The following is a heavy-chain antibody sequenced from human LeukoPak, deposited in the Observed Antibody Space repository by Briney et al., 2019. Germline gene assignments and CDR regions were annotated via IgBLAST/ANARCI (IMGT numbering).Heavy chain of an antibody. J-gene: IGHJ5*02. CDR1: GFTFSSYA. V-gene: IGHV3-23*01. CDR3: AKDVSAGIAADGFDP. CDR2: ISGSGGST. Sequence: GGSLRLSCAASGFTFSSYAMIWLRQAPGKGLEWVSSISGSGGSTYYADSVKGRFTISRDNSKNTLYLQMNSLRAEDTAVYYCAKDVSAGIAADGFDPWGQGTLVSVSS. D-gene: IGHD6-13*01.